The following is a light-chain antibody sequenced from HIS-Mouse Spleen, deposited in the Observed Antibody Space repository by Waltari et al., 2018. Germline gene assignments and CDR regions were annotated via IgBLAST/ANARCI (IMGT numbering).Light chain of an antibody. CDR3: SSYTSSSPYVV. V-gene: IGLV2-14*01. CDR1: SSDVGGYNY. Sequence: QSALTQPASVSGSPGQSITISCTGTSSDVGGYNYVPWSQQHPGKAHKLMIYEVSNRPSGVSNRFSGSKSGNTASLTISGLQAEDEADYYCSSYTSSSPYVVFGGGTKLTVL. CDR2: EVS. J-gene: IGLJ2*01.